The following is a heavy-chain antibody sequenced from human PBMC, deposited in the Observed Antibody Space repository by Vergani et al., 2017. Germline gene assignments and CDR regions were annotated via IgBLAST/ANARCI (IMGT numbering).Heavy chain of an antibody. CDR3: ASLWDV. CDR1: GSTFHNYS. CDR2: ISGSRSRSTFI. V-gene: IGHV3-48*01. J-gene: IGHJ6*04. Sequence: EAQLAESGGGLVQPGQSLRLSCAVSGSTFHNYSMSWVRQAPGKGLEWLSYISGSRSRSTFIFYADSVEGRFTISRDNAKRSLYLQMDNLRVEDTALYYCASLWDVWGKGTTVIVSS.